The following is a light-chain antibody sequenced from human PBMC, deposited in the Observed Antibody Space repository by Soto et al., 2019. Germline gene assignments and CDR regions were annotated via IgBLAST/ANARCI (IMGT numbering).Light chain of an antibody. Sequence: DIQMTQSPSSLSASVGDIVSITCRASQSISSYVNWYQQKPGKAPNRLIFAASRLHTGVPLRFSGSGSGTDFTLTISGLQTEDFATYYCQQRYPTHLFTFGPGTTVDI. CDR1: QSISSY. V-gene: IGKV1-39*01. CDR3: QQRYPTHLFT. J-gene: IGKJ3*01. CDR2: AAS.